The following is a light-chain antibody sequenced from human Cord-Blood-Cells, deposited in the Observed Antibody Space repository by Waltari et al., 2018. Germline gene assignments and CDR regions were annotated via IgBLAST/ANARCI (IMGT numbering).Light chain of an antibody. J-gene: IGKJ1*01. V-gene: IGKV1-39*01. CDR3: HQSYSTTWT. Sequence: DIQMTQSPSSLSASVGDRDTITCRASQSISSYLNWYQQKPGKAPKLLIYAASSLQSGVPSRFSGSGSGTDFTLTISSLQPEDFATYHGHQSYSTTWTVGQVTKVEIK. CDR1: QSISSY. CDR2: AAS.